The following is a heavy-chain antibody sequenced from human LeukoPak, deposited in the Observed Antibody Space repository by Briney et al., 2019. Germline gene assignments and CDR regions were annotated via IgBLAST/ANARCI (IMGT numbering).Heavy chain of an antibody. V-gene: IGHV4-4*02. CDR3: ARDSGTTGEVKFDP. Sequence: SETLSLTCGVSGGPISSSNWWSWVRQPPGQGLEWIGEIHHSGTTNYNPSLKSRVTISVDKSKNHFSLSLNSVTAADTAVYYCARDSGTTGEVKFDPWGQGTLVSVSS. J-gene: IGHJ5*02. CDR2: IHHSGTT. D-gene: IGHD3-10*01. CDR1: GGPISSSNW.